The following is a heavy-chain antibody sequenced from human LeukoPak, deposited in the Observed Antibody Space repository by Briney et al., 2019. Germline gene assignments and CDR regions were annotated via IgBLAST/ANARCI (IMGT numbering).Heavy chain of an antibody. CDR1: GFTFSSYW. D-gene: IGHD3-3*01. CDR3: ARAYGDFWSGYYWGPMDV. CDR2: IKQDGSEK. J-gene: IGHJ6*02. V-gene: IGHV3-7*01. Sequence: GGSLSLSCAASGFTFSSYWMSWVRQAPGKGLEWVANIKQDGSEKYYVDSVKGRFTISRDNAKNSLYLQMNSLRAEDTAVYYCARAYGDFWSGYYWGPMDVWGQGTTVTVSS.